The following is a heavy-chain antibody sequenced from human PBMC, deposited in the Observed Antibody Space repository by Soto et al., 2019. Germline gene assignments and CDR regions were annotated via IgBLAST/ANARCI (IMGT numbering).Heavy chain of an antibody. CDR2: IYYSGST. D-gene: IGHD3-3*01. J-gene: IGHJ4*02. CDR3: ARGSRIFGVVTPPYYFDY. CDR1: GGSISSSSYY. V-gene: IGHV4-39*07. Sequence: SETLSLTCTVSGGSISSSSYYWCWIRQPPGKGLEWIGSIYYSGSTYYNPSLKSRVTISVDTSKNQFSLKLSSVTAADTAVYYCARGSRIFGVVTPPYYFDYWGQGTLVTVSS.